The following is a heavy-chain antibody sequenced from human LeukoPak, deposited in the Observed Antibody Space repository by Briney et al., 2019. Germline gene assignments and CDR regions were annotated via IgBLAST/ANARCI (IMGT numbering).Heavy chain of an antibody. CDR3: EKIPFEWLLPSDAFDM. CDR2: IVGGGGTT. J-gene: IGHJ3*02. Sequence: PGGSLRLSCAASGFRFSNFAMNWVRQAPGKGLEWVSGIVGGGGTTYYADSVKGRFTISRDNSKNTLYLQMNSLRAEDTAVYYCEKIPFEWLLPSDAFDMWGRGTMVTVSS. CDR1: GFRFSNFA. V-gene: IGHV3-23*01. D-gene: IGHD3-3*01.